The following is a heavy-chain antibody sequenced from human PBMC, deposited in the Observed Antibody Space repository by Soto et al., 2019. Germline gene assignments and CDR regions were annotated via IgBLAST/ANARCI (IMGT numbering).Heavy chain of an antibody. Sequence: ASVKVSCKASGYTFTSYGISWVRQAPGQGLEWMGWISAYNGNTNYAQKLQGRVTMTTDTSTSTAYMELRSLRSDDTAVYYCARDVGAYYYGSGSYRIYYYYGMDVWGQETTVTVSS. CDR2: ISAYNGNT. D-gene: IGHD3-10*01. J-gene: IGHJ6*02. CDR1: GYTFTSYG. V-gene: IGHV1-18*01. CDR3: ARDVGAYYYGSGSYRIYYYYGMDV.